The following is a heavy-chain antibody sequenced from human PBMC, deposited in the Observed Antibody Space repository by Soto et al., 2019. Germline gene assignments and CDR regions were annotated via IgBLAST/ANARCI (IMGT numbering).Heavy chain of an antibody. CDR1: GYTFNRHG. J-gene: IGHJ4*02. CDR2: ISGYNGDI. Sequence: QVHLVQSGGEVKKPEASVKVYCKASGYTFNRHGITWVRQAPGQGLEWMGWISGYNGDINYEQKFQGRVTLSSDTLTSTVYLELKSLRFDDTAVYYCARVRIVGAREIDFWGQGTLVTVSS. V-gene: IGHV1-18*04. CDR3: ARVRIVGAREIDF. D-gene: IGHD1-26*01.